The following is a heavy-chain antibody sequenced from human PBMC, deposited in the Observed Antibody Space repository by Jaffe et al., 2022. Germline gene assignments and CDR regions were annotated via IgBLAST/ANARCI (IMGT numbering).Heavy chain of an antibody. Sequence: QVQLVESGGGVVQPGRSLRLSCAASGFTFSSYGMHWVRQAPGKGLEWVAVISYDGSNKYYADSVKGRFTISRDNSKNTLYLQMNSLRAEDTAVYYCAKAKLLWFRGGGPAPDYWGQGTLVTVSS. J-gene: IGHJ4*02. V-gene: IGHV3-30*18. CDR1: GFTFSSYG. CDR3: AKAKLLWFRGGGPAPDY. D-gene: IGHD3-10*01. CDR2: ISYDGSNK.